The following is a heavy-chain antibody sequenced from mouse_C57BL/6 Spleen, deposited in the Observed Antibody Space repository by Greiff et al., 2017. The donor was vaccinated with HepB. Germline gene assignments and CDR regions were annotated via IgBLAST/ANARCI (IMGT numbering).Heavy chain of an antibody. V-gene: IGHV5-16*01. J-gene: IGHJ4*01. CDR2: INYDGSST. CDR3: ARGYGNYFFYAMDY. Sequence: EVQVVESEGGLVQPGSSMKLSCTASGFTFSDYYMAWVRQVPEKGLEWVANINYDGSSTYYLDSLKSRFIISRDNAKNILYLQMSSLKSEDTATYYCARGYGNYFFYAMDYWGQGTSVTVSS. CDR1: GFTFSDYY. D-gene: IGHD2-1*01.